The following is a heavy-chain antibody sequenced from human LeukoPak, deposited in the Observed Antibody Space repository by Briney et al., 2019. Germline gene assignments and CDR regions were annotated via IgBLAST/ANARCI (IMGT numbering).Heavy chain of an antibody. CDR2: IIPIFGTA. V-gene: IGHV1-69*05. CDR3: ARGPSPSIAAVDY. CDR1: GGTFSSYA. J-gene: IGHJ4*02. D-gene: IGHD6-13*01. Sequence: GASVKVSCKASGGTFSSYAISWVRQAPGQGLEWMGRIIPIFGTANYAQKFQGRVTITTDESTSTAYMELSSLRSEDTAVYYCARGPSPSIAAVDYWGQGTLVTVSS.